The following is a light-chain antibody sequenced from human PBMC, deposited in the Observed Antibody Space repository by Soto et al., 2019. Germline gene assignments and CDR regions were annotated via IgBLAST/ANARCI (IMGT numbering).Light chain of an antibody. J-gene: IGKJ2*01. Sequence: DIPMTQSPSTLSASVGDRVIITCRASQTVERWMAWYQQKPEKAPKLLISDVSTLERGVPSRFSGSGSATEFTLTISGLQPDDFATYYCQQYKDYVYTFGQGTKVESK. CDR3: QQYKDYVYT. CDR2: DVS. CDR1: QTVERW. V-gene: IGKV1-5*01.